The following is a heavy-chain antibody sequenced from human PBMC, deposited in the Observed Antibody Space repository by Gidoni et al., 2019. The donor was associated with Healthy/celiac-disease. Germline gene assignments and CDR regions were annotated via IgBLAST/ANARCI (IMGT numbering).Heavy chain of an antibody. CDR3: ARQGCSSTSCSPGWFDP. D-gene: IGHD2-2*01. J-gene: IGHJ5*02. CDR2: IYPGESDT. Sequence: EVQLVQSGAEVKKPGASLKISCKGSGYSFTSYWIGWVRQLPGKGLEWMGIIYPGESDTRYSPSFQGQVTISADKSISTAYLQWSSLKASDTAMYYCARQGCSSTSCSPGWFDPWGQGTLVTVSS. V-gene: IGHV5-51*01. CDR1: GYSFTSYW.